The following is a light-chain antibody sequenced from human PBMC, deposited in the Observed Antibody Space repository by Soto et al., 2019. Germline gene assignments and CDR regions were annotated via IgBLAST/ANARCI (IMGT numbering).Light chain of an antibody. CDR2: WAS. V-gene: IGKV4-1*01. J-gene: IGKJ1*01. CDR3: QHYYSTPPT. Sequence: DIVMTQSPDSLAVSLGERATINCKSSQSVLYSSDNKNYLAWYQRKPGQPPKLLIYWASTRESGVPDRFSGSGSGTDSTLTISSLQAEDVAVYYCQHYYSTPPTFGQGTKVEIK. CDR1: QSVLYSSDNKNY.